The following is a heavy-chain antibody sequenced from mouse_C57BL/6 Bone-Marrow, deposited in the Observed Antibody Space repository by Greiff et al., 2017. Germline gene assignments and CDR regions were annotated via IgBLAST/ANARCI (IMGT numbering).Heavy chain of an antibody. D-gene: IGHD1-1*01. CDR1: GYTFTSYW. V-gene: IGHV1-74*01. CDR2: IHPSDSDT. CDR3: AIRPITTVVATNAMDY. J-gene: IGHJ4*01. Sequence: QVQLQQPGAELVKPGASVKVSCKASGYTFTSYWMHWVKPRPGQGLEWIGRIHPSDSDTNYNQKFKGKATLTVDKSSSTAYMQLSSLTSEDSAVYDWAIRPITTVVATNAMDYWGQGTSVTVSS.